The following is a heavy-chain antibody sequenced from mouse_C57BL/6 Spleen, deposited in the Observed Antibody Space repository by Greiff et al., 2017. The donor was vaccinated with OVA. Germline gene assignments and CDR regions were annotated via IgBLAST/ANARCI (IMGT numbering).Heavy chain of an antibody. J-gene: IGHJ3*01. V-gene: IGHV1-76*01. CDR3: ARSGSSPPWFAY. D-gene: IGHD1-1*01. CDR1: GYTFTDYY. Sequence: VQLVESGAELVRPGASVKLSCKASGYTFTDYYINWVKQRPGQGLEWIASIYPGSGNTYYNEKFKGKATLTAEKSSSTAYMQLSSLTSEDSAVYFCARSGSSPPWFAYWGQGTLVTVSA. CDR2: IYPGSGNT.